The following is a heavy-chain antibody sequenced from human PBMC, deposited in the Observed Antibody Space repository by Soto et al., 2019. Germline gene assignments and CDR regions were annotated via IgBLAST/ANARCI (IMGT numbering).Heavy chain of an antibody. CDR1: GYTFTSYG. J-gene: IGHJ5*01. Sequence: GASVKVSCKASGYTFTSYGISWVRQAPGQGLEWMGWISAYNGNTNYAQKLQGRVTMTTDTSTSTAYMELRSLRSDDTAVYYCARDFVVVVAATPSTWFYPRGQRTLVTVS. CDR3: ARDFVVVVAATPSTWFYP. CDR2: ISAYNGNT. V-gene: IGHV1-18*01. D-gene: IGHD2-15*01.